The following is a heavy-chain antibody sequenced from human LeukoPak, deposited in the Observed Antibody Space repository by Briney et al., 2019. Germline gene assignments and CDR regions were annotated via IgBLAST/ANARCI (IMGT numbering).Heavy chain of an antibody. CDR3: TRGGSYKMSY. CDR2: IKSKADGETT. CDR1: GFIFSDAW. Sequence: GGSLRLSCAASGFIFSDAWMSWVRQAPGKGLEWVGRIKSKADGETTDYAAPVKGRFTISRDDSKNTLYLQMNSLKTEDTAVYYCTRGGSYKMSYWGQGTLVTVSS. V-gene: IGHV3-15*01. J-gene: IGHJ4*02. D-gene: IGHD1-26*01.